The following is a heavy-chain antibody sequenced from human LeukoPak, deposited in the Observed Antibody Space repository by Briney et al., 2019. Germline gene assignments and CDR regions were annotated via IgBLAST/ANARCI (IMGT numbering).Heavy chain of an antibody. D-gene: IGHD3-10*01. CDR1: GFTFSSYE. CDR2: ISSSGSTI. Sequence: HPGGSPRLSCAASGFTFSSYEMNWVRQAPGKGLEWVSYISSSGSTIYYADSVKGRFTISRDNAKNSLYLQMNSLRAEDTAVYYCARRLWFGEKDYWGQGTLVTVSS. CDR3: ARRLWFGEKDY. V-gene: IGHV3-48*03. J-gene: IGHJ4*02.